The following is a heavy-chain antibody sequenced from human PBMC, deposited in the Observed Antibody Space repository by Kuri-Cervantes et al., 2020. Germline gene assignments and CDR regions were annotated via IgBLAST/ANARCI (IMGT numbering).Heavy chain of an antibody. CDR1: GGSVSSDW. D-gene: IGHD4-17*01. CDR3: ARGDGDYGDYFVDY. Sequence: SETLSLTCAVSGGSVSSDWWTWVRQPPGKGLEWIGEMHHSGSAKYNPSLKSRVTMSVDKSENQVSLKLSSVTAADTAVYYCARGDGDYGDYFVDYWGQGTLVTVSS. V-gene: IGHV4-4*02. J-gene: IGHJ4*02. CDR2: MHHSGSA.